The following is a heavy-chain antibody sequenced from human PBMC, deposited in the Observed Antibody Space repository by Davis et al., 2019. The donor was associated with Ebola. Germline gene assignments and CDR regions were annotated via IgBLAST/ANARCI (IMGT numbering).Heavy chain of an antibody. V-gene: IGHV1-46*01. J-gene: IGHJ4*02. CDR2: INPSGGST. CDR1: GYTFTSYY. Sequence: AASVKVSCKASGYTFTSYYMHWVRQAPGQGLEWMGIINPSGGSTSYAQKFQGRVTMTRDTSTSTAYMELRSLRSDDTAVYYCARDALLGFYFDYWGQGTLVTVSS. CDR3: ARDALLGFYFDY.